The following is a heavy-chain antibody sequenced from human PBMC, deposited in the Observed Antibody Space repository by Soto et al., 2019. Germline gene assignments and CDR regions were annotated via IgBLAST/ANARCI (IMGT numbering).Heavy chain of an antibody. J-gene: IGHJ6*02. V-gene: IGHV3-9*01. CDR1: GFTFDEYA. Sequence: PGGSLRLSCAASGFTFDEYAMHWVRQAPGKGLEWVSGITWNSDNIGYADSVKGRVTTSRDNAKDSLYLQMNSLRAEDTAVYYCARAGAGDYDFWSGYSSYYYYYYGMDVRGQGTTVTVSS. CDR3: ARAGAGDYDFWSGYSSYYYYYYGMDV. D-gene: IGHD3-3*01. CDR2: ITWNSDNI.